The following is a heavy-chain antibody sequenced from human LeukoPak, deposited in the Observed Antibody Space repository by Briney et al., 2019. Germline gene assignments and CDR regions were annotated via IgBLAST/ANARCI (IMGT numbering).Heavy chain of an antibody. Sequence: GGSLRLSCVASGFTFSSYSMNWVRQAPGKGLEWVSSISSSSSYIYYADSVKGRFTISRDNAKNSLYLQMNSLRAEDTAVYYCAREEGIVATTISDYWGQGTLVTVSS. CDR1: GFTFSSYS. CDR2: ISSSSSYI. D-gene: IGHD5-12*01. CDR3: AREEGIVATTISDY. V-gene: IGHV3-21*01. J-gene: IGHJ4*02.